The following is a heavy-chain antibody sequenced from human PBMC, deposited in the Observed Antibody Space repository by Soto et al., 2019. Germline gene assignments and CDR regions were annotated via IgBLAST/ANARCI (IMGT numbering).Heavy chain of an antibody. Sequence: SETLSLTCAVSGGSISSGGYSWSWIRQPPGKGLEWIGYIYHSGSTYYNPSLKSRVTISVDRSKNQFSLKLSSVTAADTAVYYCARGLGGYLDYLDYWGQGTLVTVSS. CDR2: IYHSGST. CDR3: ARGLGGYLDYLDY. V-gene: IGHV4-30-2*01. D-gene: IGHD3-16*02. CDR1: GGSISSGGYS. J-gene: IGHJ4*02.